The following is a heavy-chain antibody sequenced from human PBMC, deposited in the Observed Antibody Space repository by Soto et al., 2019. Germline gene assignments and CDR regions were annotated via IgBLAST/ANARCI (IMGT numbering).Heavy chain of an antibody. V-gene: IGHV3-48*01. J-gene: IGHJ4*02. D-gene: IGHD3-3*01. Sequence: EVQLVESGGGLVQPGGSLRLSCGASGFTFSSYSMNWVRQAPGKGLEWVSYISSSSSTIYHADSVKGRFTISSDKAKNSLYLQMNSLRAEDTAVYYCARASRDDFWSGYLSDYWGQGSLVTVSS. CDR1: GFTFSSYS. CDR2: ISSSSSTI. CDR3: ARASRDDFWSGYLSDY.